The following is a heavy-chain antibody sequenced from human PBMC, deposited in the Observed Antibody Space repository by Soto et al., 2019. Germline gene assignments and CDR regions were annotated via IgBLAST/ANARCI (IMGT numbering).Heavy chain of an antibody. CDR3: ARTRWFIVVVPAAMPVGWFDP. V-gene: IGHV4-34*01. CDR2: INHSGST. CDR1: GGSFSGYY. Sequence: PSETLSLTCAVYGGSFSGYYWSWIRQPPGKGLEWIGEINHSGSTNYNPSLKSRATISVDTSKNQFSLKLSSVTAADTAVYYCARTRWFIVVVPAAMPVGWFDPWGQGTLVTVS. D-gene: IGHD2-2*01. J-gene: IGHJ5*02.